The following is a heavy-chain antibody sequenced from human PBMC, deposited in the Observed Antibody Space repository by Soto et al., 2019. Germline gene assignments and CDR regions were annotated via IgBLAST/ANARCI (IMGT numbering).Heavy chain of an antibody. J-gene: IGHJ6*02. CDR1: GYTFTSYY. V-gene: IGHV1-46*01. Sequence: ASVKVSCKASGYTFTSYYMYWVRQAPGQGLEWMGIINPSGGSTSYAQKFQGRVTMTRDMSTSTVYMELSSLRSEDTAVYYCARELVGATSGGVYYYYGMYVWG. CDR2: INPSGGST. CDR3: ARELVGATSGGVYYYYGMYV. D-gene: IGHD1-26*01.